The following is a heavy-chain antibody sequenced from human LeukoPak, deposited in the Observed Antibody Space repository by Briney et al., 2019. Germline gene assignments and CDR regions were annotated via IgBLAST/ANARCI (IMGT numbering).Heavy chain of an antibody. CDR3: AELGITMIGGV. CDR2: ISSSGSTI. J-gene: IGHJ6*04. Sequence: AGSLRLSCAASGFTFSSYEMNWVRQAPGKGLEWVSYISSSGSTIYYADSVKGRFTISRDNAKNSLYLQMNSLRAEDTAVYYCAELGITMIGGVWGKGTTVTISS. D-gene: IGHD3-10*02. V-gene: IGHV3-48*03. CDR1: GFTFSSYE.